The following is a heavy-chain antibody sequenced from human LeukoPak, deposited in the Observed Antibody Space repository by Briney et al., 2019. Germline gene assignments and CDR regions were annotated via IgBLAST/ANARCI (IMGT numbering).Heavy chain of an antibody. J-gene: IGHJ4*02. CDR1: GCTFTNHW. CDR3: ARRGCSATSCSPYYFDY. Sequence: GESLKISCKASGCTFTNHWIGWVRQMPGQGLEWMGIISPSDSDASYSPSFQGQVTISVDKSIYTAYLQWSSLKASDTAMYYCARRGCSATSCSPYYFDYWGQGTLVTVS. D-gene: IGHD2-2*01. CDR2: ISPSDSDA. V-gene: IGHV5-51*01.